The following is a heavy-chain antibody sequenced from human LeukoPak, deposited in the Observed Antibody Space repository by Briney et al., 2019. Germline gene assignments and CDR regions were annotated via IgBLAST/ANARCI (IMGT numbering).Heavy chain of an antibody. CDR1: GYTFTSYY. J-gene: IGHJ3*02. D-gene: IGHD3-10*01. Sequence: ASVKVSCKASGYTFTSYYMHWVRQAPGQGLEWMGWINPNSGGTNYAQKFQGRVTITRNTSISTAYMELSSLRSEDTAVYYCARAITMVRGVMLDAFDIWGQGTMVTVSS. CDR2: INPNSGGT. CDR3: ARAITMVRGVMLDAFDI. V-gene: IGHV1-2*02.